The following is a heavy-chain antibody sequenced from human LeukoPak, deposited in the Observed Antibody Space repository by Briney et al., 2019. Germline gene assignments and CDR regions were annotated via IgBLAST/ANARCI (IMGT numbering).Heavy chain of an antibody. Sequence: GGSLRLSCAASGSTFSNYWMSWVRQAPGKGLEGVANIKQDGSEKYYVDSVKGRFTISRENAKNSLYLQMNSLRAEDTAVYYCARALDSSSSRYQAFEYWGQGTLVTVSS. CDR1: GSTFSNYW. CDR3: ARALDSSSSRYQAFEY. CDR2: IKQDGSEK. V-gene: IGHV3-7*01. J-gene: IGHJ4*02. D-gene: IGHD2-2*01.